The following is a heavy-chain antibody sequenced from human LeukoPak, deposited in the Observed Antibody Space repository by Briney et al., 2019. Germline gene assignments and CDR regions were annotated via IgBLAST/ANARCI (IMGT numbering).Heavy chain of an antibody. D-gene: IGHD5-18*01. CDR1: GFTFSSYA. Sequence: PGGSLRLSCAASGFTFSSYALSWVRQAPGKGLEWVSVISGSSGSTYYADSVKGRFTISRDNSKNTLHLQMNSLRAEDTAVYYCAKGDTPMVRRYYFDYWGQGTLVTVSS. V-gene: IGHV3-23*01. CDR2: ISGSSGST. CDR3: AKGDTPMVRRYYFDY. J-gene: IGHJ4*02.